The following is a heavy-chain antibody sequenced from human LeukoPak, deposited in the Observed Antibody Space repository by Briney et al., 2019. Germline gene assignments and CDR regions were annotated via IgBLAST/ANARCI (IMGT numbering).Heavy chain of an antibody. D-gene: IGHD2-21*01. CDR3: AKDRELYCGGDCPFDY. CDR1: GFTFSDYA. CDR2: IRGSGSST. J-gene: IGHJ4*02. V-gene: IGHV3-23*01. Sequence: GGSLRLYCAASGFTFSDYAMSWVRQSPGEGLEWVSSIRGSGSSTFYADSVKGRFIISRDNSKNTLYLHVNSLRAEDTAIYYCAKDRELYCGGDCPFDYWGQGTLVIVSS.